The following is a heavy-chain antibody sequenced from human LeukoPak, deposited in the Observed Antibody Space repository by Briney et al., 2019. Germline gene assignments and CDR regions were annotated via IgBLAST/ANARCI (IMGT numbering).Heavy chain of an antibody. CDR1: GYTFTGYY. J-gene: IGHJ4*02. CDR3: ARAVGYYYDYDFDY. D-gene: IGHD3-22*01. Sequence: GASVKVSCKASGYTFTGYYMYWVRQAPGQGLEWMGRINPNSGGTNYAQKFQGRVTMTRDTSISTAYMELSRLRSDDTAVYYCARAVGYYYDYDFDYWGQGTLVTVSS. V-gene: IGHV1-2*06. CDR2: INPNSGGT.